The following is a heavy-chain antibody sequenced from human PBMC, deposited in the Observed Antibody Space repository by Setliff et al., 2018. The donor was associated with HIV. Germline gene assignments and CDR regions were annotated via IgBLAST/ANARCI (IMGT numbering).Heavy chain of an antibody. CDR3: TRDPDIVVVPAVRSDF. CDR1: GYSISSGYY. D-gene: IGHD2-2*01. V-gene: IGHV4-38-2*02. CDR2: IYHSGST. Sequence: KTSETLSLTCAVSGYSISSGYYWGWIRQPPGKGLEWIGNIYHSGSTYYNPSLKSRVAISVDTSKNQFSLKLTSVTAADTALYFCTRDPDIVVVPAVRSDFWGHGTMVTVSS. J-gene: IGHJ3*01.